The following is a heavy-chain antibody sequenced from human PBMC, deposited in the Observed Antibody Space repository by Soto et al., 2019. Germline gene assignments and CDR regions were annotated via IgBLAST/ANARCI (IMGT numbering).Heavy chain of an antibody. CDR2: IYYSGST. Sequence: SETLSLTXTVSGGSISSYYWSWIRQPPGKGLEWIGYIYYSGSTNYNPSLKSRVTISVDTSKNQFSLKLSSVTAADTAVYYCARTQSAYGSGSYWIDYWGQGTLVTVSS. D-gene: IGHD3-10*01. V-gene: IGHV4-59*01. CDR1: GGSISSYY. J-gene: IGHJ4*02. CDR3: ARTQSAYGSGSYWIDY.